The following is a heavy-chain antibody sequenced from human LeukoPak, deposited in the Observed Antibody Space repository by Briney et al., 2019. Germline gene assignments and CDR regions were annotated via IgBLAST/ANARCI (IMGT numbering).Heavy chain of an antibody. Sequence: ASVKVSCKASGYTFSDYFIHWVRQAPGQGLEWMGWINPNSGGTNYAQKFQGRVTMTRDTSISTAYMELSRLRSDDTAVYYCAREARGYCSGGSCYSPSNAFDIWGQGTMVTVSS. D-gene: IGHD2-15*01. CDR1: GYTFSDYF. CDR3: AREARGYCSGGSCYSPSNAFDI. CDR2: INPNSGGT. V-gene: IGHV1-2*02. J-gene: IGHJ3*02.